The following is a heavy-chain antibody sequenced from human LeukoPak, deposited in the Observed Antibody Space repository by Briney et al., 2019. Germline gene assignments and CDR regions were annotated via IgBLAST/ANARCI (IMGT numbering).Heavy chain of an antibody. Sequence: SVKVSCKASGGTFSSYAISWVRQAPGQGLEWMGGIIPIFGTANYAQKFQGRVTITADESTSTAYMELSSLSSEDTAVYYCARVLGYSSLYYFDYWGQGTLVTVSS. CDR2: IIPIFGTA. V-gene: IGHV1-69*13. CDR3: ARVLGYSSLYYFDY. J-gene: IGHJ4*02. D-gene: IGHD5-18*01. CDR1: GGTFSSYA.